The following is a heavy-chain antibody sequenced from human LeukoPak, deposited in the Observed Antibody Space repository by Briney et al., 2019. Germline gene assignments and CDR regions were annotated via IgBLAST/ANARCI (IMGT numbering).Heavy chain of an antibody. Sequence: GASVKVSCKASGGTFSSYAISWVRQAPGQGLEWMRGIIPIFGTANYAQKFQGRVTITTDESTSTAYMELSSLRSEDTAVYYCAREGDSSGYFDYWGQGTLVTVSS. CDR3: AREGDSSGYFDY. CDR1: GGTFSSYA. D-gene: IGHD3-22*01. CDR2: IIPIFGTA. V-gene: IGHV1-69*05. J-gene: IGHJ4*02.